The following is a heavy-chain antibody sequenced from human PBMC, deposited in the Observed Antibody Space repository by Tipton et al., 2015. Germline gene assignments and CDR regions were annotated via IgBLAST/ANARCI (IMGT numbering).Heavy chain of an antibody. J-gene: IGHJ4*02. CDR1: GDSVSSNSAA. CDR2: TYYRSKWYS. Sequence: GLVKPSQTLSLTCAISGDSVSSNSAAWNWIRQSPSRGLEWLGNTYYRSKWYSDYAVSVKSRITINSDTSKNQFSLRLTSLTASDTAVYYCASLLLYGDYVHGLGYWGRGTLVTVSS. D-gene: IGHD4-17*01. CDR3: ASLLLYGDYVHGLGY. V-gene: IGHV6-1*01.